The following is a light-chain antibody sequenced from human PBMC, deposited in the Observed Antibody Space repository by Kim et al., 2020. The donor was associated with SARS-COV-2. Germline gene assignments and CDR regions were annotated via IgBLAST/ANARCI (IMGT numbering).Light chain of an antibody. J-gene: IGKJ1*01. CDR1: QSISSW. Sequence: ASVGDRVTITCRASQSISSWLAWDQQKPGKPLNLLIYDASSLASGVPSRFSGTGSVTEFTLTISSLQPDDFATYYCQQYNTYPWTFGQGTKVDIK. V-gene: IGKV1-5*01. CDR3: QQYNTYPWT. CDR2: DAS.